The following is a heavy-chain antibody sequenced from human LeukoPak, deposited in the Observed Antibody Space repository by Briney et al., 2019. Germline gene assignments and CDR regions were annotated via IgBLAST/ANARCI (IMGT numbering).Heavy chain of an antibody. V-gene: IGHV4-59*01. CDR1: GGTINNYD. CDR3: EAPGDAYTYCFFYL. Sequence: SETLTLTCTVCGGTINNYDRSWIRQPPGKGLEWIGFIYYSGSTNYNPSLKSRVTISLHTSKCLFSLDLSSITAADTTVYYSEAPGDAYTYCFFYLGGRGTLATVS. D-gene: IGHD5-24*01. J-gene: IGHJ2*01. CDR2: IYYSGST.